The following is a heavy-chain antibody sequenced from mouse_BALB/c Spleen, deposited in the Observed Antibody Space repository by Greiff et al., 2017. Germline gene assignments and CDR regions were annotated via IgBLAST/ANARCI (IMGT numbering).Heavy chain of an antibody. D-gene: IGHD2-14*01. Sequence: EVMLVESGGGLVKPGGSLKLSCAASGFTFSSYTMSWVRQTPEKRLEWVATISSGGSYTYYPDSVKGRFTISRDNAKNTLYLQMSSLKSEDTAMYYCTREGVRRTSGYAMDYWGQGTSVTVSS. CDR1: GFTFSSYT. J-gene: IGHJ4*01. CDR2: ISSGGSYT. CDR3: TREGVRRTSGYAMDY. V-gene: IGHV5-6-4*01.